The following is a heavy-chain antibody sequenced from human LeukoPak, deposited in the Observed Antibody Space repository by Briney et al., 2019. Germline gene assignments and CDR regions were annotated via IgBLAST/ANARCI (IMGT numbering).Heavy chain of an antibody. V-gene: IGHV4-4*07. CDR2: IYSSGST. Sequence: SETLSLTCTVSGGSISSYYWSWIRQPAGKGLEWIGRIYSSGSTNYNPSLKSRVTMSVDTSKNQFSLKLSSVTAADTAVYYCARAGVVPAAIYYYYMDVWGKGTTVTVSS. J-gene: IGHJ6*03. CDR3: ARAGVVPAAIYYYYMDV. D-gene: IGHD2-2*02. CDR1: GGSISSYY.